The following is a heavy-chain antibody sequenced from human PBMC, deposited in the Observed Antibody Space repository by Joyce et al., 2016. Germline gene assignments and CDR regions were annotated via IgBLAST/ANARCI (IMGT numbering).Heavy chain of an antibody. J-gene: IGHJ4*02. D-gene: IGHD6-19*01. CDR1: GFLFGDYA. CDR3: TRDHFQQWLIPDY. Sequence: EVQLVESGGGLVQPGRYLRLSCTAFGFLFGDYAMSWFRQAPGKGPELVGFIRRKTYDRTTEYAASVKGRFTISTDDSKNIAYLQMNSLKIEDTAVYYCTRDHFQQWLIPDYWGQGTLVTVSS. V-gene: IGHV3-49*03. CDR2: IRRKTYDRTT.